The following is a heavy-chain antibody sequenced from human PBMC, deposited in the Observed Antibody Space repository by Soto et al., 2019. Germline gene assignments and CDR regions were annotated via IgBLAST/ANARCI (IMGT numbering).Heavy chain of an antibody. CDR3: AREGGRHCTDCVCYFRHYMGV. V-gene: IGHV4-39*07. CDR1: GGSISSSSYY. CDR2: IYYSGST. Sequence: PSETLSLTCTVSGGSISSSSYYWGWIRQPPGKGLEWIGSIYYSGSTYYNPSLKSRVTITVDASKNQFSLTLTSVTAAETAVYYCAREGGRHCTDCVCYFRHYMGVWGQGTTVTVSS. D-gene: IGHD2-8*01. J-gene: IGHJ6*01.